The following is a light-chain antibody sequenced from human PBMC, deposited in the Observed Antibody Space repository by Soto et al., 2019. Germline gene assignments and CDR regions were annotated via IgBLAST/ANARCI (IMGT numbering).Light chain of an antibody. V-gene: IGLV2-14*01. CDR3: SSYTRDRLVV. CDR2: EVS. Sequence: QSALTQPASVSGSPGESITISCSGSTSDVGGYNYVSWYQQHPGKAPRLMIFEVSNRPSWASDRFSGSKSGNTASLTISGLRAEDEADYYCSSYTRDRLVVFGGGTKVTVL. CDR1: TSDVGGYNY. J-gene: IGLJ2*01.